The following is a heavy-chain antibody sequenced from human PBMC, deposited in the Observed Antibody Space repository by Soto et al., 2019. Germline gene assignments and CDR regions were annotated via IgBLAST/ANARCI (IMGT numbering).Heavy chain of an antibody. D-gene: IGHD3-10*01. CDR3: ARAPYYYGSGSYYNWFDP. J-gene: IGHJ5*02. CDR2: IYYSGST. Sequence: PSETLSLTCTVSGGSISSGDYYWSWIRQPPGKGLEWIGYIYYSGSTYCNPSPKSRVTISVDTSKNQFSLKLSSVTAADTAVYYCARAPYYYGSGSYYNWFDPWGQGTLVTVSS. CDR1: GGSISSGDYY. V-gene: IGHV4-30-4*01.